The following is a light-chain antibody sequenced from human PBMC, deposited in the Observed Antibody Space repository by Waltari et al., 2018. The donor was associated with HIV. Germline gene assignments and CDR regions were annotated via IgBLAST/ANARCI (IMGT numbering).Light chain of an antibody. CDR3: STWDDRLSDRV. CDR1: SSNIGSNY. Sequence: SVLTQPPSASGTPGQRFTISCSGGSSNIGSNYVYWFQQLPGAAPKLLIYRNVQRPSGFPDRFSGSKSGSSASLASSGLRSEDEAVYYCSTWDDRLSDRVFGEGTKLTVL. CDR2: RNV. V-gene: IGLV1-47*01. J-gene: IGLJ3*02.